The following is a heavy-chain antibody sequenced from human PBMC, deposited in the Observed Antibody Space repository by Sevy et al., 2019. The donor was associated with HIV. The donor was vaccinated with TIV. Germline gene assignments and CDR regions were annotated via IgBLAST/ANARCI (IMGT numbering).Heavy chain of an antibody. CDR3: AKYGPTGGAFDI. V-gene: IGHV1-69*06. J-gene: IGHJ3*02. Sequence: ASVKVSCKASGGTFSSYAISWVRQAPGQGLEWMGGIIPIFGTANYAQKFQGRVTITADKSTSIAYMELSSLRSEDTAVYYCAKYGPTGGAFDIWGQGTMVTVSS. D-gene: IGHD4-17*01. CDR1: GGTFSSYA. CDR2: IIPIFGTA.